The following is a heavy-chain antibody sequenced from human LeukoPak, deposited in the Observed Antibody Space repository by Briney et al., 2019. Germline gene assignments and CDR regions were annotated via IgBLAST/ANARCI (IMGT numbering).Heavy chain of an antibody. CDR3: ARERLTVDAFDI. V-gene: IGHV1-2*06. D-gene: IGHD6-19*01. CDR1: GYTFTGYY. CDR2: INPNSGGT. Sequence: ASVKVSCKASGYTFTGYYMHWVRQAPGQGLEWMGRINPNSGGTNYAQKFQGRVTMTRDTSISTAYMELSRLRSDDTAVYYCARERLTVDAFDIWGQGTMVTVSS. J-gene: IGHJ3*02.